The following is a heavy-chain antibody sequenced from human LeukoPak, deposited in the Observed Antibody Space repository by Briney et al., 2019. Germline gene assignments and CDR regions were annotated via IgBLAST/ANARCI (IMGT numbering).Heavy chain of an antibody. CDR2: INSDGSST. CDR3: TRTTTTADWYFDL. Sequence: PGGSLRLSCAVSGLTFSNYWMYWVRQAPGKRLVWVARINSDGSSTTYADSVEGRFTISRDNTKSMLHLQMHSLRVDDSAVYLCTRTTTTADWYFDLWGRGTLVTVSS. J-gene: IGHJ2*01. V-gene: IGHV3-74*01. CDR1: GLTFSNYW. D-gene: IGHD1-1*01.